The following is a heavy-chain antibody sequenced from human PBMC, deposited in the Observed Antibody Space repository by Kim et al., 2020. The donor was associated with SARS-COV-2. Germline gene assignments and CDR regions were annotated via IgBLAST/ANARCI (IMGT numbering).Heavy chain of an antibody. CDR3: ARVGLLGYCSSTSCTDAFDI. CDR2: INPNSGGT. Sequence: ASVKVSCKASGYTFTGYYMHWVRQAPGQGLEWMGWINPNSGGTNYAQKFQGRVTMTRDTSISTAYMELRRLRSDDTAVYYCARVGLLGYCSSTSCTDAFDIWGQETMVTVSS. J-gene: IGHJ3*02. V-gene: IGHV1-2*02. CDR1: GYTFTGYY. D-gene: IGHD2-2*01.